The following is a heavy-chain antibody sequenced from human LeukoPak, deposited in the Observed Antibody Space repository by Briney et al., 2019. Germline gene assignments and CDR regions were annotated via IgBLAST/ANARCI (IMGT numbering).Heavy chain of an antibody. D-gene: IGHD6-19*01. V-gene: IGHV3-74*01. J-gene: IGHJ4*02. Sequence: GGSLRLSCAASGFTFSSYWMHWVRQAPGKGLVWVSRINSDGSSTSYADSVKGRFTISRDNAKNTLYLQMNSLRAEDTAVYYCARGFKGIAVAGTGYWGQGTLVTVSS. CDR2: INSDGSST. CDR1: GFTFSSYW. CDR3: ARGFKGIAVAGTGY.